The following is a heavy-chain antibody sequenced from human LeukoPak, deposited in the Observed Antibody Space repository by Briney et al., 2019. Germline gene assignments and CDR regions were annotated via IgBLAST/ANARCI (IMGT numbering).Heavy chain of an antibody. CDR2: IKQDGSEK. CDR1: GFTFSSYW. D-gene: IGHD6-13*01. J-gene: IGHJ4*02. V-gene: IGHV3-7*01. CDR3: ARESIAAGYWIDY. Sequence: GGSLRLSCAASGFTFSSYWMSWVRQAPGKGLEWVANIKQDGSEKYYVDSVKGRFTISRDNAKNSLYLQMNSLRAEDTAVYYCARESIAAGYWIDYWGQGTLVTVSS.